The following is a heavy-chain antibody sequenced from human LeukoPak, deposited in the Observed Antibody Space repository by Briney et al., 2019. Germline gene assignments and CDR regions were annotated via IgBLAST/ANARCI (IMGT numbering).Heavy chain of an antibody. CDR3: ARGRYVTTRGGAAAGFLDY. CDR1: GGSISSYY. Sequence: SETLSLTCTVSGGSISSYYWSWIRQPPGEGLEWIGSIYYSGSTYYNTSLKSRVTISVDTSKNQFSLRLSSVTAADTAVYYCARGRYVTTRGGAAAGFLDYWGQGTLVTVST. J-gene: IGHJ4*02. D-gene: IGHD6-13*01. CDR2: IYYSGST. V-gene: IGHV4-39*01.